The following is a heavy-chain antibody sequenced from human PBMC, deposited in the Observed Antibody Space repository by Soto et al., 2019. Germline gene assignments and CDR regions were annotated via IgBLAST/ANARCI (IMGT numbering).Heavy chain of an antibody. V-gene: IGHV3-15*07. CDR2: IKSKTDGGTT. CDR1: GFTFSNAW. CDR3: TMATRDYYYGMDV. Sequence: GGSLRLSCAASGFTFSNAWMNWVRQAPGEGLEWVGRIKSKTDGGTTDYAAPVKGRFTISRDDSKNTLSLQMNSLKTEDTAVYYCTMATRDYYYGMDVWGQGTTVTVSS. J-gene: IGHJ6*02.